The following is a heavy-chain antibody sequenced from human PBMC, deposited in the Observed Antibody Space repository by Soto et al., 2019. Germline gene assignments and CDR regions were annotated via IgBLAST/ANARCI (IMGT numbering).Heavy chain of an antibody. CDR1: GGAVSSGSYY. CDR2: IYYNGNT. D-gene: IGHD6-13*01. Sequence: QVQLQESGPGLVQPSETLSLTCTVSGGAVSSGSYYWSWIRQPPGKGLEWIGFIYYNGNTNHNPSLHIRVTISIDTSKNQFSLKLRSVTAADTAVYYCAGGAAGTFDWFDPWGQGTLVTVSS. CDR3: AGGAAGTFDWFDP. V-gene: IGHV4-61*01. J-gene: IGHJ5*02.